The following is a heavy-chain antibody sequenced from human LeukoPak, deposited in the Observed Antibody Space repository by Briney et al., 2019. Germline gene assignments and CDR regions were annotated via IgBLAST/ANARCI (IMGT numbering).Heavy chain of an antibody. Sequence: GGSLRLSCAASGFNFRDFAMNWVRQAPGKGLEWVSAVGGGGDTPYYAKSLKGRFTISRDNSRNTLYLKLDRLRVEDTATYYCAKDHLVSPGLVFQFDSRGQGTLVIVSS. CDR3: AKDHLVSPGLVFQFDS. CDR2: VGGGGDTP. J-gene: IGHJ4*02. CDR1: GFNFRDFA. D-gene: IGHD2-2*01. V-gene: IGHV3-23*01.